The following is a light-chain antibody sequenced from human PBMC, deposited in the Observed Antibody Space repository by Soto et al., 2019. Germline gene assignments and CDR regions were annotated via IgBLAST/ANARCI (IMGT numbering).Light chain of an antibody. J-gene: IGKJ1*01. CDR1: LSVSSSY. V-gene: IGKV3-15*01. CDR2: GAS. Sequence: EVVIAHSPATLSFSPVERATLSCRASLSVSSSYLAWYPQQPGQAPRLLIYGASTRATGIPARFSGSGSGTEFTLTISSLQSEDFAVYYCQQYNNWPPWTFGQGTKVDI. CDR3: QQYNNWPPWT.